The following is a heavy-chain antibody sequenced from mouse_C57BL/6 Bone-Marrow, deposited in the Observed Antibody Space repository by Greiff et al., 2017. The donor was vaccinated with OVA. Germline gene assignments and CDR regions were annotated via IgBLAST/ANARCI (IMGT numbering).Heavy chain of an antibody. CDR3: ERVRGLYSKDYFDY. V-gene: IGHV1-26*01. CDR2: INPNNGGT. Sequence: EVQLQQSGPELVKPGASVKISCKASGYTFTDYYMNWVKQSHGKSLEWIGDINPNNGGTSYNQKFKGKATLTVDKSSSTAYMELRSLTSEDSAVYYCERVRGLYSKDYFDYWGQGTTLTVSS. D-gene: IGHD2-5*01. CDR1: GYTFTDYY. J-gene: IGHJ2*01.